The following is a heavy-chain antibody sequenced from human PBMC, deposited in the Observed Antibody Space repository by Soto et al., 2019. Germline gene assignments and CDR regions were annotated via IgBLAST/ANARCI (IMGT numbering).Heavy chain of an antibody. V-gene: IGHV3-7*03. J-gene: IGHJ4*02. CDR1: GFTFSSYW. CDR3: AKASVAVAGGYYFDY. Sequence: GGSLRLSCAASGFTFSSYWMSWVRQAPGRSLEWVANINFGGGEKYHVDSVEGRFDISRDNPKNTLYLQMNSLRAEDTAVYYCAKASVAVAGGYYFDYWGQGTLVTVSS. D-gene: IGHD6-19*01. CDR2: INFGGGEK.